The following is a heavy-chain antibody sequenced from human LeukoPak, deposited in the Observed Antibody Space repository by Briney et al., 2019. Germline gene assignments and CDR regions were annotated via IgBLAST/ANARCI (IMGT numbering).Heavy chain of an antibody. CDR1: GGSITSHY. CDR3: ARESLGRGGATNGIDP. Sequence: PSETLSLTCTVSGGSITSHYWSWIRQPPGKGLEWIGYIYYSGNTVDYNPSLKGRATISLDTSRTQFSLQLTSVTAADTAVYYCARESLGRGGATNGIDPWGQGTRVTVSS. V-gene: IGHV4-59*11. CDR2: IYYSGNTV. J-gene: IGHJ5*02. D-gene: IGHD3-16*01.